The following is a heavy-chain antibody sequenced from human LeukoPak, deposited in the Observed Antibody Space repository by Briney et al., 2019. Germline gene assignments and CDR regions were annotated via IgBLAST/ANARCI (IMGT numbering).Heavy chain of an antibody. CDR1: GGSISSYY. Sequence: SETLSLTCTVSGGSISSYYWSWIRQPPGKGLEWIGHIYYSGSTNYNPSLKSRVTISVDTSKNQFSLKLSSVTAADTAVYYCARLHGDPYYYYYYMDVWGKGTTVTVSS. CDR3: ARLHGDPYYYYYYMDV. V-gene: IGHV4-59*01. CDR2: IYYSGST. J-gene: IGHJ6*03. D-gene: IGHD5-24*01.